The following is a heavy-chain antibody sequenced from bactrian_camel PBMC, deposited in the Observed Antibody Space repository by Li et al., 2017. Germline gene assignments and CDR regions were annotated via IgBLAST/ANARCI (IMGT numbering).Heavy chain of an antibody. CDR2: IYIRGDNP. V-gene: IGHV3S54*01. Sequence: HVQLVESGGGSVQNGGSLRLSCTASIDISHYSMAWFRQAPGKQREWVASIYIRGDNPYYPNSKKGRFTISQDNEKKTVYLQMTALKPEDTAMYYCGSSTRLWDCYSGAWAPPPTGDQGTQVTVS. D-gene: IGHD3*01. J-gene: IGHJ4*01. CDR1: IDISHYS.